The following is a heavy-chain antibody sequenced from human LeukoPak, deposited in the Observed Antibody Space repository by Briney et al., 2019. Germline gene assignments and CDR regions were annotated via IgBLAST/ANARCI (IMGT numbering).Heavy chain of an antibody. V-gene: IGHV4-4*07. D-gene: IGHD1-26*01. CDR2: IYPSGST. CDR1: GVSISSYC. Sequence: SETLSLTCTVSGVSISSYCLTWIRQPAGKGLEWIGRIYPSGSTNYNPYLERRLTMSVNESNDKFSLKLRAVIAADAAAYYCVRENSGTYREFDYSGDGTPVTASS. CDR3: VRENSGTYREFDY. J-gene: IGHJ4*01.